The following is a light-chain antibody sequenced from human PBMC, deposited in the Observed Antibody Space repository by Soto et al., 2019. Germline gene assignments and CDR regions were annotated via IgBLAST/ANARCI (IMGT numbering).Light chain of an antibody. J-gene: IGKJ5*01. CDR2: GAS. CDR1: QSVTSNY. CDR3: HQRYNWPRVT. V-gene: IGKV3D-20*02. Sequence: EIVLTQSPGALSLSPGERATLSCGAIQSVTSNYLAWYQQKPGQAPRLLIYGASRRATGVPDRFIGSGSGTDFTLTIISLEPEDFAVYFCHQRYNWPRVTFGQGTRLEIK.